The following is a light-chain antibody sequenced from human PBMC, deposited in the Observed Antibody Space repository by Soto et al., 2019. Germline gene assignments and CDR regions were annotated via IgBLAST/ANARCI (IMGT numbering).Light chain of an antibody. CDR3: QQYGSSFAT. V-gene: IGKV3-20*01. CDR1: QSVGSK. Sequence: EIVLTQSPGTLSLSPGERATLSCRASQSVGSKLAWYRQTPGQAPRLLIYGASTRATATPARFSGSGAETDFTLTISRVEPADFALYYCQQYGSSFATFGQGTQVE. J-gene: IGKJ1*01. CDR2: GAS.